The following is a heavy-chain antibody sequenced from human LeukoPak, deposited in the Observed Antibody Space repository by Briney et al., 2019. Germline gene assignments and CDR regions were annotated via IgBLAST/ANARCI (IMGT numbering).Heavy chain of an antibody. CDR2: IWYDGSNK. CDR3: ARGATAMVASADY. J-gene: IGHJ4*02. Sequence: QPGRSLRLSCAASGFTLSSYGMHWVRQAPGKGLEWVAVIWYDGSNKYYADSVKGRFTISRDNSKNTLYLQMNSLRAEDTAVYYFARGATAMVASADYWDQGTLVTVSS. CDR1: GFTLSSYG. D-gene: IGHD5-18*01. V-gene: IGHV3-33*01.